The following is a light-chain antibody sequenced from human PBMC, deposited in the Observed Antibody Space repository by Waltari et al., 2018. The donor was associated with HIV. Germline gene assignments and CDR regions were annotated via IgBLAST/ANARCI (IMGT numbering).Light chain of an antibody. CDR1: RRDIGEYNP. CDR2: DVS. Sequence: QSALTQPASVSESPGQSLTIPCTGTRRDIGEYNPPSWFQHPPTTAPKLIIFDVSYRPSGVANRFAGSKSGNTASLTISGLQAEDEADDYCSSYTTIYTWVFGGGTKLTVL. V-gene: IGLV2-14*01. J-gene: IGLJ3*02. CDR3: SSYTTIYTWV.